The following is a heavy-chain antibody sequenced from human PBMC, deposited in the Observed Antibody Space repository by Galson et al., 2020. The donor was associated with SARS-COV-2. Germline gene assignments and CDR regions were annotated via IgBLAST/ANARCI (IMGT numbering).Heavy chain of an antibody. CDR1: GFTFSTCI. J-gene: IGHJ4*02. CDR3: AKDLAIAARPVLDY. Sequence: GESLKISCAAPGFTFSTCIMAWVRQAPGKGLEWVLFSNGRGDFIYYADSVKGRFTISRDNSRNTLYLQMNSLRAEDTAVYYCAKDLAIAARPVLDYWGQGILVTVSS. CDR2: SNGRGDFI. D-gene: IGHD6-6*01. V-gene: IGHV3-23*01.